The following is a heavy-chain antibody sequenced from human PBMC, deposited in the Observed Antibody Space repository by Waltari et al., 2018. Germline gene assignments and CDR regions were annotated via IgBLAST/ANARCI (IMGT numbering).Heavy chain of an antibody. CDR2: ISWNSGSI. V-gene: IGHV3-9*01. Sequence: EVQLVESGGGLVQPGRSLRLSCAASGFTFDDYAMTWVRQAPGKGLEWVSGISWNSGSIGYADSVKGRFTISRDNAKNSLYLQMNSLRAEDTALYYCAKDMTAAAGQFDYWGQGTLVTVSS. J-gene: IGHJ4*02. CDR1: GFTFDDYA. D-gene: IGHD6-13*01. CDR3: AKDMTAAAGQFDY.